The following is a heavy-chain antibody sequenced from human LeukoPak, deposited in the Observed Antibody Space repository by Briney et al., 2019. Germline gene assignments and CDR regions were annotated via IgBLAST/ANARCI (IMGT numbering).Heavy chain of an antibody. J-gene: IGHJ4*02. Sequence: GGSLRLSCAASGFTFSSYGMHWVRQAPGKGLEWVAVISYDGSNKYYADSVKGRFTISRDNSKDTLYLQMNSLRAEDTAVYYCAKEASLVYGIAPAFDYWGQGTLVTVSS. CDR3: AKEASLVYGIAPAFDY. D-gene: IGHD6-13*01. V-gene: IGHV3-30*18. CDR1: GFTFSSYG. CDR2: ISYDGSNK.